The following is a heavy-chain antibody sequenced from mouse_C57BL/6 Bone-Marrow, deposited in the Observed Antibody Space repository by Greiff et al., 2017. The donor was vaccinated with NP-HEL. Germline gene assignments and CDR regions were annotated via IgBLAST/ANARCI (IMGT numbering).Heavy chain of an antibody. CDR3: AIDYGSRDFDV. J-gene: IGHJ1*03. D-gene: IGHD1-1*01. CDR1: GYAFTNYL. CDR2: INPGSGGT. Sequence: QVQLQQSGAELVRPGTSVKVSCKASGYAFTNYLIEWVKQRPGQGLEWIGVINPGSGGTNYNEKFKGKATLTADKSSSTAYMQLRSLTSEDSAVYFCAIDYGSRDFDVWGTGTTVTVSS. V-gene: IGHV1-54*01.